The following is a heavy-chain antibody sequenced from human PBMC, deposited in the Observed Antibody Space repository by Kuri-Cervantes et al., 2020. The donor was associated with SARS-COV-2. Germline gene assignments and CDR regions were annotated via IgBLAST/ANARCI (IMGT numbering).Heavy chain of an antibody. CDR2: IKCDGSEK. D-gene: IGHD6-19*01. Sequence: GESLKISCAASGFTLSSSWMHWVCQAPEKGLEWVADIKCDGSEKYYVDSVKGRLTISRDNAKNSLYLQVNSLRAEDMTVYYCVRGCGPSSIAVAGTINPNWFDPWGQGTLVTVSS. J-gene: IGHJ5*02. V-gene: IGHV3-52*01. CDR1: GFTLSSSW. CDR3: VRGCGPSSIAVAGTINPNWFDP.